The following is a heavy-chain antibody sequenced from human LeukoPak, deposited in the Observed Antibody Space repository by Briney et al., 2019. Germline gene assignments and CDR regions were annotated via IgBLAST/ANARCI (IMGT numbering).Heavy chain of an antibody. J-gene: IGHJ5*02. CDR2: IYSGGCT. CDR1: GFSFTTYA. V-gene: IGHV3-53*01. CDR3: VRDLT. Sequence: PGGSLRLSCAASGFSFTTYAMKWVRQAPGKGLEWVSVIYSGGCTYYADSVKGRFIISRDNSKNTLSLQMNSLRAEDTAVYYCVRDLTWGQGTLSPSPQ.